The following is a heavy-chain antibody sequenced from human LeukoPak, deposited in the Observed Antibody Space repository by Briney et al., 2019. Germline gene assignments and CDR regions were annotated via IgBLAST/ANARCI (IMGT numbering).Heavy chain of an antibody. CDR2: IYYSGST. V-gene: IGHV4-59*01. D-gene: IGHD3-3*01. CDR3: ARAVHYDFWSGYSPGGWFDP. Sequence: SETLSLTCTVSGGSISSYYWSWIRQPPGKGLEWIGYIYYSGSTNYNPSLKSRVTISVDTSKNQFSLKLSSVTAADTAVYYCARAVHYDFWSGYSPGGWFDPWGQGTLVTVSS. J-gene: IGHJ5*02. CDR1: GGSISSYY.